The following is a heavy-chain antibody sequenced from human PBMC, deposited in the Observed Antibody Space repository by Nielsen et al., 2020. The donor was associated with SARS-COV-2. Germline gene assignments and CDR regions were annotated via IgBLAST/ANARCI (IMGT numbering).Heavy chain of an antibody. CDR3: ARDAISAHYGMDV. Sequence: ASVKVSCKASGYTFTGYYMHWVRQAPGQGLEWMGWINPNSGGTNYAQKFQGRVTMTRDTSISTAYMELSRLRSEDTAVYYCARDAISAHYGMDVWGQGTTVTVSS. D-gene: IGHD2-21*01. CDR2: INPNSGGT. V-gene: IGHV1-2*02. J-gene: IGHJ6*02. CDR1: GYTFTGYY.